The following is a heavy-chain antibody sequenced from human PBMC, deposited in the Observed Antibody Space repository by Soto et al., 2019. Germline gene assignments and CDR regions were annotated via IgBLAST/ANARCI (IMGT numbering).Heavy chain of an antibody. Sequence: SETLSLTCTVSGGSISSYYWSWIRQPPGKGLEWIGYIYYSGSTNYNPSLKSRVTISVDTSKNQFSLKLSSVTAADTAVYYCARDIAVAGPHYYYYGMDVWGQGTLVTVSS. CDR3: ARDIAVAGPHYYYYGMDV. D-gene: IGHD6-19*01. CDR2: IYYSGST. CDR1: GGSISSYY. V-gene: IGHV4-59*01. J-gene: IGHJ6*02.